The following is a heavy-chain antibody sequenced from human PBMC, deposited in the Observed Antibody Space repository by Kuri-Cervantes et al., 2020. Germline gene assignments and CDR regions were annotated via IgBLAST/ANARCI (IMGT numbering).Heavy chain of an antibody. CDR1: GFTFSSYS. J-gene: IGHJ4*02. D-gene: IGHD6-19*01. CDR3: ARESRYSSGWYYFDY. V-gene: IGHV3-48*01. CDR2: ISSSSSTI. Sequence: ETLSLTCAASGFTFSSYSMNWVRQAPGKGLEWVSYISSSSSTIYYADSVKGRFTISRDNAKNSLYLQMNSLRAEDTAVYYCARESRYSSGWYYFDYWGQGTLVTVSS.